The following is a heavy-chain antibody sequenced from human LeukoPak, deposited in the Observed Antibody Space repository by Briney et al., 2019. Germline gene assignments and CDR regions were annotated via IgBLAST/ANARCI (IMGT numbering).Heavy chain of an antibody. D-gene: IGHD3-22*01. Sequence: GRSLRLSCAASGFTFSTYAMYWVRQAPSKGLEWVAVISYDGSSKYYADSVKGRFTISRDNSKNTLYMQMASLRSEDTAMYYCAGDSSGYSDPQLDYWGRGTLVTVSS. CDR1: GFTFSTYA. CDR2: ISYDGSSK. V-gene: IGHV3-30-3*01. J-gene: IGHJ4*02. CDR3: AGDSSGYSDPQLDY.